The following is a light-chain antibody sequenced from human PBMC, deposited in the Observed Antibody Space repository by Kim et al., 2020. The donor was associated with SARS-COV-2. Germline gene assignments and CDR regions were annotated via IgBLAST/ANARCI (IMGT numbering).Light chain of an antibody. CDR1: NNDVGGYNF. J-gene: IGLJ3*02. V-gene: IGLV2-14*03. Sequence: QSVVTQPASVSGSPGQSITISCTGTNNDVGGYNFVSWYQQHPGKAPKFMIYDVSNRPSGVPDRFSGSKSGNTASLTISGLQAEDEADYYCTSYTRSDTWVFGGGTQLTVL. CDR3: TSYTRSDTWV. CDR2: DVS.